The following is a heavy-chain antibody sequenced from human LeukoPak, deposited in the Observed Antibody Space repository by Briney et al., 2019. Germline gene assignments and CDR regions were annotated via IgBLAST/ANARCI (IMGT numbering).Heavy chain of an antibody. V-gene: IGHV3-74*01. CDR2: INSDGSST. CDR1: GFTFSSYC. D-gene: IGHD6-19*01. J-gene: IGHJ4*02. CDR3: AREYSSGWYRYFDY. Sequence: GGSLSLSCAASGFTFSSYCMHWVRQPPGKGLVWVSRINSDGSSTHYADSVKGRFTISRDNAKNTQYLQMDSLRAEDRAVYYCAREYSSGWYRYFDYWGQGTLVTVS.